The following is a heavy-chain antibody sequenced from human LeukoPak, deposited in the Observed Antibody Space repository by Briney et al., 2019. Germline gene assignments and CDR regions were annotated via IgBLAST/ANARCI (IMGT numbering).Heavy chain of an antibody. CDR1: IASITNYH. D-gene: IGHD1-26*01. J-gene: IGHJ5*02. Sequence: SETLSLTCTVSIASITNYHWSWIRQSPGKGLEWIAYIYYDGNTNYNPSLKSRASISVDTSKNLCSLRLSSVTAEDTAVYYCARHAIYSGGYSFWFDPWGLGTLVTVSS. V-gene: IGHV4-59*08. CDR3: ARHAIYSGGYSFWFDP. CDR2: IYYDGNT.